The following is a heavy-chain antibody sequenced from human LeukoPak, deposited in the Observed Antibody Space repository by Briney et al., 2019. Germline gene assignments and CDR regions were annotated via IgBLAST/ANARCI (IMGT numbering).Heavy chain of an antibody. CDR1: GFTASILY. CDR2: IYTGGAT. V-gene: IGHV3-66*04. D-gene: IGHD3-9*01. Sequence: GSLRLSCVDSGFTASILYFHWVRQTPGKGLEWVSVIYTGGATYYADSVKGRFTISRDDSKNMMYLQMNSLRVEDTAIYYCATRNLHSSSDILKWGQGILVTVSS. J-gene: IGHJ4*02. CDR3: ATRNLHSSSDILK.